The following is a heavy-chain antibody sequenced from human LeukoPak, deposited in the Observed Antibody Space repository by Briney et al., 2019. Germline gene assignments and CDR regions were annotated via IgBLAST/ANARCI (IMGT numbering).Heavy chain of an antibody. CDR1: GGSISSGTYY. J-gene: IGHJ4*02. V-gene: IGHV4-39*01. D-gene: IGHD2-21*01. Sequence: PSETLSLTCAVSGGSISSGTYYWGWIRQPPGKGLEWIGSIHHSGSTYYNPSLKSRVTISVDTSKNQFSLKLTSVTAADTAVYYCARIYCGADCYLDSYWGQGTLVTVSS. CDR3: ARIYCGADCYLDSY. CDR2: IHHSGST.